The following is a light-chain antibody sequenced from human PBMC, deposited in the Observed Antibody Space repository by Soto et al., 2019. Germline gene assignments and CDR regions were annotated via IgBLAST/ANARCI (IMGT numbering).Light chain of an antibody. V-gene: IGLV2-14*01. CDR3: CSYTTSNTRQIV. Sequence: QSVLTQPASVSGSSVQAITISCTGTRSDFGGYNYVSWYQQQPGKAPKFMIYDVSNRPSGVSNRFSGSKSGNTASLTISGLQAEDEADYYCCSYTTSNTRQIVFGTGT. J-gene: IGLJ1*01. CDR2: DVS. CDR1: RSDFGGYNY.